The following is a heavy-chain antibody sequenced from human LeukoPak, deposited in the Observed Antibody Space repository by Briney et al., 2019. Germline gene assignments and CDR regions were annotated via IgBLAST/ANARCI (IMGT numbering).Heavy chain of an antibody. Sequence: SETLSLTCTVSSHSISSDYCWGWIRQSPGKGLEWIGSIYHAGSTYYNPSLKTRVTMSVDTSKNQFSLQLNSVTPEDTAVYYCARGDDSSGYYLEAFDIWGQGTMVTVSS. D-gene: IGHD3-22*01. CDR3: ARGDDSSGYYLEAFDI. J-gene: IGHJ3*02. CDR2: IYHAGST. CDR1: SHSISSDYC. V-gene: IGHV4-38-2*02.